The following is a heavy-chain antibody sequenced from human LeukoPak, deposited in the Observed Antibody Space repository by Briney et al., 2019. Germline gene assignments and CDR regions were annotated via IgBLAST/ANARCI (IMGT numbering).Heavy chain of an antibody. CDR2: INHSGST. V-gene: IGHV4-34*01. CDR1: GGSFSGYY. D-gene: IGHD1-26*01. Sequence: SETLSLTCAVYGGSFSGYYWSWIRQSPGKGLEWIGEINHSGSTNYNPSLKSRVTISVDTSKKQFSLKMSSVTAADTAVYYCARVPRYVGFDPWGQGTLVTVSS. CDR3: ARVPRYVGFDP. J-gene: IGHJ5*02.